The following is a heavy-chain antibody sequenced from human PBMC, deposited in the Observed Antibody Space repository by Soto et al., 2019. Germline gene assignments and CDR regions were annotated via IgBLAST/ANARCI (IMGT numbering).Heavy chain of an antibody. Sequence: LRLSCAASGFTFSSYGMHWVRQAPGKGLEWVAVIWYDGSNKYYADSVKGRFTISRDNSKNTLYLQMKSLRAEDTAVYYCARDTDSSGWIYYYGMDVWGQGTTVTVSS. CDR3: ARDTDSSGWIYYYGMDV. J-gene: IGHJ6*02. V-gene: IGHV3-33*01. CDR2: IWYDGSNK. CDR1: GFTFSSYG. D-gene: IGHD6-19*01.